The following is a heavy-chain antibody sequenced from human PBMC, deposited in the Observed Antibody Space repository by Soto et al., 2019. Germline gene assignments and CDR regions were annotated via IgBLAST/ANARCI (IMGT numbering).Heavy chain of an antibody. J-gene: IGHJ4*02. V-gene: IGHV3-72*01. CDR3: ASIRGVFGY. Sequence: EVQLVESGGDLVQPGGSLRLSCAASGFSLSDLFIDWVRQARGKGLEWVGRTKDKAYSYTTEYAASMKGRFTISRDESRNSLYLQMSSLKTEDTAVYYCASIRGVFGYWGQGTLVTVSS. CDR1: GFSLSDLF. D-gene: IGHD3-10*01. CDR2: TKDKAYSYTT.